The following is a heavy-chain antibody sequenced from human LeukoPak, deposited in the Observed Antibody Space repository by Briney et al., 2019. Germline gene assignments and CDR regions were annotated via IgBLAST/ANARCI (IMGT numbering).Heavy chain of an antibody. CDR1: GYTFTSYA. CDR2: INAGNGNT. Sequence: ASVKVSCKASGYTFTSYAMHWVRQAPRQRLEWMGWINAGNGNTKYSQEFQGRVTITRDTSASTAYMELSSLRSEDTAVYYCAKDLGVTIYHYYMDVWGKGTTVTVSS. J-gene: IGHJ6*03. D-gene: IGHD3-10*01. V-gene: IGHV1-3*03. CDR3: AKDLGVTIYHYYMDV.